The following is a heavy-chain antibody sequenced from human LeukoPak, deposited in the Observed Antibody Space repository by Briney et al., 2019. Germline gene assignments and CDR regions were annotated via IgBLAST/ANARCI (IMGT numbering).Heavy chain of an antibody. CDR1: GFIVSQNY. CDR3: ARGGPAAGRFDY. J-gene: IGHJ4*02. Sequence: GGSLRLSCAASGFIVSQNYMSWVRQAPGKGLEWVSVIFRGDDTNYVDSVKGRFTIFRDNSKNTLYLQMNSLRAEDTAVYYCARGGPAAGRFDYWGQGTLVTVSS. V-gene: IGHV3-66*01. CDR2: IFRGDDT. D-gene: IGHD6-13*01.